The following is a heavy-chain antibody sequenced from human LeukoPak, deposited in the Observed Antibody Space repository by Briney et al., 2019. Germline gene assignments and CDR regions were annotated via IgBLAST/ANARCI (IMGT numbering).Heavy chain of an antibody. J-gene: IGHJ4*02. Sequence: SGTLSLTCAVSSGSISSSTWWSWVRQPPGKGLEWIGEINHSGSTHYTPSLKSRVTISVDTSDNKFSQKMISVTAADAAVYYCALGYNDIWELWGRGTLVTVSS. CDR1: SGSISSSTW. CDR3: ALGYNDIWEL. V-gene: IGHV4-4*02. D-gene: IGHD5-24*01. CDR2: INHSGST.